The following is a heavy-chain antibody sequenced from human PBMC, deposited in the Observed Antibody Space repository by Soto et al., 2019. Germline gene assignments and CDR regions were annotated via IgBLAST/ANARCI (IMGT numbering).Heavy chain of an antibody. Sequence: QVQLQESGPGLVKPSETLSLTCTVSGGSVSSGSYYWSWIRQPPGKGLEWIGYIYYSGSTNYNPSPKSRVTXXVXTXXNQFSLKLSSVTAADTAVYYCARDGLSYGDYYFDYWGQGTLVTVSS. CDR1: GGSVSSGSYY. V-gene: IGHV4-61*01. CDR3: ARDGLSYGDYYFDY. D-gene: IGHD4-17*01. CDR2: IYYSGST. J-gene: IGHJ4*02.